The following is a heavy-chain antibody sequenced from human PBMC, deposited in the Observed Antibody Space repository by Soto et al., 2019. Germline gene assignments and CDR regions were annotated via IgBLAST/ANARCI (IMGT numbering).Heavy chain of an antibody. J-gene: IGHJ6*02. V-gene: IGHV4-4*07. Sequence: SETVSLTFAGSGVSISGYYCSWIRQPAGKGLEWIGRLYASGDTNYNPSLKGRVTMSVDTSKNLFSLNVNFVTAADTAVYYCARGTFVVVAATYYFAMDVWGQGTKVTVSS. D-gene: IGHD2-15*01. CDR2: LYASGDT. CDR3: ARGTFVVVAATYYFAMDV. CDR1: GVSISGYY.